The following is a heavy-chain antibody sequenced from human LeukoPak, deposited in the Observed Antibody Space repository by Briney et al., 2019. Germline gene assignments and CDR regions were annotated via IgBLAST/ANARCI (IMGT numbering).Heavy chain of an antibody. CDR2: IWYDGSNK. Sequence: GGSLRLSCAASGFTFSSYGMHWVRQAPGKGLEWVAVIWYDGSNKYYADSVKGRFTISRDNSKNTLYLQMNSLRAGDTAVYYCARDQAVTTVNWFDPWGQGTLVTVSS. D-gene: IGHD4-17*01. J-gene: IGHJ5*02. V-gene: IGHV3-33*01. CDR3: ARDQAVTTVNWFDP. CDR1: GFTFSSYG.